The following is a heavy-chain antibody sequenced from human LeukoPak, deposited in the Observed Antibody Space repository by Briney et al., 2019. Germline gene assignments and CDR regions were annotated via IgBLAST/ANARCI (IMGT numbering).Heavy chain of an antibody. CDR2: IGNDGRDQ. J-gene: IGHJ4*02. D-gene: IGHD7-27*01. CDR3: ARDLMWGFDY. CDR1: GFTFSGHA. Sequence: GGSLRLSRAASGFTFSGHAMHWVRQTPGVGLEWVAIIGNDGRDQHYSESVKGRFTISRDNSKNTLFLQLNSLRPEDTALYLCARDLMWGFDYWGQGTLVTVSS. V-gene: IGHV3-30*02.